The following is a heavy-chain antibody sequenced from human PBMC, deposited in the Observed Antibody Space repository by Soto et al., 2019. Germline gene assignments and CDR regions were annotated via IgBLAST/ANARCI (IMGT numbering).Heavy chain of an antibody. CDR2: ISAYNGNT. D-gene: IGHD2-2*01. V-gene: IGHV1-18*01. CDR1: GYTFTSYG. J-gene: IGHJ5*02. CDR3: ARGGYCCSTRCYFWFAP. Sequence: QVQLVQSGAEVKKPGASVKVCCKASGYTFTSYGISWVRQAPGQVLEWMGWISAYNGNTNYAQKLRGRATMTTDTVTSTACMEVRSLGSAHTAVYYWARGGYCCSTRCYFWFAPWGQGTLDTVS.